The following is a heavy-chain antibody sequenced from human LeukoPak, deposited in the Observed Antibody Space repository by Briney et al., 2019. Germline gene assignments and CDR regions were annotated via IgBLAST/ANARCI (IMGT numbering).Heavy chain of an antibody. Sequence: AGSLRLSCAASGFTFNDYGMNWVRQASREGREWVSYISSSSSSKQCADSVKGRFTISRDNAKNSLYLQMNSLRAEDSAVYYCARGGAARPDYWGQGTQVTVSS. CDR3: ARGGAARPDY. CDR2: ISSSSSSK. CDR1: GFTFNDYG. V-gene: IGHV3-48*01. J-gene: IGHJ4*02. D-gene: IGHD6-6*01.